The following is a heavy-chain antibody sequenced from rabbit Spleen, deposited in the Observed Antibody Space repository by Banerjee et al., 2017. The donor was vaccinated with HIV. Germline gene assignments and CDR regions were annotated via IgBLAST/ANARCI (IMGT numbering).Heavy chain of an antibody. CDR3: ARDLVGVIGWNFYL. V-gene: IGHV1S45*01. CDR2: INASTGKP. CDR1: GFSFSDRDV. D-gene: IGHD1-1*01. Sequence: QDQLEKSGGGLVKPEGSLTLTCKASGFSFSDRDVMCWVRQAPGKGLEWIACINASTGKPVYATWAKGRFTISRTSSTTVTLRMTSLTAADRATYFCARDLVGVIGWNFYLWGQGTLVTVS. J-gene: IGHJ4*01.